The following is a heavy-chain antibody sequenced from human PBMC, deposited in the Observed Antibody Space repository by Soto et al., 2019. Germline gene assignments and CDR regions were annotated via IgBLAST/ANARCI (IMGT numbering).Heavy chain of an antibody. CDR1: GGSISSGGYY. Sequence: SETLSLTCTVSGGSISSGGYYWSWIRQHPGKGLEWIGYIYYSGSTYYNPSLKSRVTISVDTSKNQFSLKLSSVTAADTAVYYCARIPYDSSGYYTPRAGAFDIWGQGTMVTVSS. D-gene: IGHD3-22*01. CDR2: IYYSGST. CDR3: ARIPYDSSGYYTPRAGAFDI. V-gene: IGHV4-31*03. J-gene: IGHJ3*02.